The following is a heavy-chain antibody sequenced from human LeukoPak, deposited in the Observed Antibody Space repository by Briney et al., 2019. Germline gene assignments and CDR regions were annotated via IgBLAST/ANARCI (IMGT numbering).Heavy chain of an antibody. D-gene: IGHD3-10*01. V-gene: IGHV3-23*01. CDR1: GFTFSIYA. CDR3: AVYSYGSGRVHY. J-gene: IGHJ4*02. Sequence: GPSLTLSCAPSGFTFSIYAISWVRQPPGKWLECVSAIIVSGGSTYYAHSVKGRFTISRNHSKNTLYLQITSLIAQDTAVYYYAVYSYGSGRVHYWGQGTLVTVSS. CDR2: IIVSGGST.